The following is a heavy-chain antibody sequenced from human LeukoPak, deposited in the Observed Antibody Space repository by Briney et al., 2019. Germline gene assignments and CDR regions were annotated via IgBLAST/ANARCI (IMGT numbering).Heavy chain of an antibody. J-gene: IGHJ4*02. CDR3: AKDRPYDFWSGYSLDY. V-gene: IGHV3-30*02. CDR1: GFTFSSYG. Sequence: VGSLRLSCAASGFTFSSYGMHWVRQAPGKGLEWVAFIRYDGSNKYYADSVKGRFTISRDNSKNTLYLQMNSLRAEDTAVYYCAKDRPYDFWSGYSLDYWGQGTLVTVSS. CDR2: IRYDGSNK. D-gene: IGHD3-3*01.